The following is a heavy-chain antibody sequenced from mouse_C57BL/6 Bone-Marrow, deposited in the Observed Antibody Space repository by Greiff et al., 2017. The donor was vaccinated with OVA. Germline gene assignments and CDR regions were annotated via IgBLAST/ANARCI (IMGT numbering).Heavy chain of an antibody. V-gene: IGHV1-69*01. CDR2: IDPSDSYT. Sequence: QVQLKQPGAELVMPGASVKLSCKASGYTFTSYWMHWVKQRPGQGLEWIGEIDPSDSYTNYNQKFKGKSTLTVDKSSSTAYMQLSSLTSEDSAVYYCALPSWFAYWGQGTLVTVSA. CDR3: ALPSWFAY. CDR1: GYTFTSYW. J-gene: IGHJ3*01.